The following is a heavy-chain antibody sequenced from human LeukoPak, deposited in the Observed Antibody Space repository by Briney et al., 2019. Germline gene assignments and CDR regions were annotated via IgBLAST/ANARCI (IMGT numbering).Heavy chain of an antibody. CDR1: GFTFSRYS. CDR3: AREGFASSWLYYYYYMDV. J-gene: IGHJ6*03. Sequence: LTGGSLRLSCAASGFTFSRYSIHWVRQAPGKGLEWVAVISYDGSNKYYADSVRGRFTISRDNSKNGLYLQMNSLRPDDTAIYYCAREGFASSWLYYYYYMDVWGKGTTVTVSS. CDR2: ISYDGSNK. V-gene: IGHV3-30*04. D-gene: IGHD6-13*01.